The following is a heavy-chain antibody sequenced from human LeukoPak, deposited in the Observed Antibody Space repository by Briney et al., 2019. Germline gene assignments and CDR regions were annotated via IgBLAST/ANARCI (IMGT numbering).Heavy chain of an antibody. CDR1: GFTFDDYA. CDR2: ISWNSGSI. D-gene: IGHD3-3*01. CDR3: AKDKDFWSDYMNPTFGS. J-gene: IGHJ4*02. V-gene: IGHV3-9*01. Sequence: PGWSLRLSCAASGFTFDDYAMHWVRQTPGKGLEWVSGISWNSGSIGYADSVKGLFNISRDNAKNSLYLQMNSLRVEDTAFYYCAKDKDFWSDYMNPTFGSWAQGTLVTVSS.